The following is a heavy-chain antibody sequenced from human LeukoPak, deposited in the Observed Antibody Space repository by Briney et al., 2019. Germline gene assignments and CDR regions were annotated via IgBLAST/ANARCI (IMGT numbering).Heavy chain of an antibody. Sequence: NPSETLSLTCTVSGGSISSGGYYWSWIRQHPGKGLEWIGYIYYSGSTYYNPSLKSRVTISVDTSKNQFSLKLSSVTAADTAVYYCARVVPAAIGDAFDIWGQGTMVTVSS. V-gene: IGHV4-31*03. J-gene: IGHJ3*02. CDR3: ARVVPAAIGDAFDI. D-gene: IGHD2-2*02. CDR2: IYYSGST. CDR1: GGSISSGGYY.